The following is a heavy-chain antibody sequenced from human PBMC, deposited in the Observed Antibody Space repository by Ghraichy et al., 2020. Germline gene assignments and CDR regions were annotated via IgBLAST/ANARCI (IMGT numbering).Heavy chain of an antibody. V-gene: IGHV3-33*01. Sequence: GESLNISCAASGFTFSNYGIHWVRQAPGKGLEWVAVIRYDGSEEYYADSVKGRFTISRDNSKNTLYLQMNSLRAEDTAVYYCARDLWLESSSKVFDYWGQGTLVTVSS. CDR2: IRYDGSEE. J-gene: IGHJ4*02. CDR3: ARDLWLESSSKVFDY. CDR1: GFTFSNYG. D-gene: IGHD2-21*01.